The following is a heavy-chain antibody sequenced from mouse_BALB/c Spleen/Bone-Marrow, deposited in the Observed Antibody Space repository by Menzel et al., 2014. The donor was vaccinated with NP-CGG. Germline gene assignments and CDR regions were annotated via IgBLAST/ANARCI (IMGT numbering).Heavy chain of an antibody. CDR3: ARSGDCDKAWFAY. CDR1: GFNIKDTY. V-gene: IGHV14-3*02. CDR2: IDPANGNT. D-gene: IGHD2-4*01. Sequence: VQLQQSGAELVKPGASVKLSCTASGFNIKDTYMHWVKQRPEQGLEWIGRIDPANGNTKYDPKFQAKATITPDTSSNTAYLQLSSLTSEDAAVYYCARSGDCDKAWFAYWGQGTLVTVSA. J-gene: IGHJ3*01.